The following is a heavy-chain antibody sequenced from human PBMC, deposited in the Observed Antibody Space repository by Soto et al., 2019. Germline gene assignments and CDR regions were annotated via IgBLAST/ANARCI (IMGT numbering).Heavy chain of an antibody. D-gene: IGHD2-2*02. Sequence: QVQLVQSGAEVKKPGASVKVSCKASGYTFTSYAMHWVRQAPGQRLEWMGWINAGNGNTKYSQKFQGRVTITRDTSASTAYMELSSLRSEDTAVYYCARSLQVVPAAIAYWGQGTLGTVSS. J-gene: IGHJ4*02. CDR2: INAGNGNT. CDR1: GYTFTSYA. CDR3: ARSLQVVPAAIAY. V-gene: IGHV1-3*01.